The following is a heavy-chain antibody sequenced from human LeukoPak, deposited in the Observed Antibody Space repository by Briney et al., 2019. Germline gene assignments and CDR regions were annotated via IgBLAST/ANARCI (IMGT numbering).Heavy chain of an antibody. CDR1: GFTFDDYA. CDR2: ISWNSGSI. J-gene: IGHJ4*02. Sequence: GGSLRLSCAASGFTFDDYAMHWVRQAPGKGLEWVSGISWNSGSIGYADSVKGRFTISRDNAENSLYLQMNSLRAEDTALYYCAKGGPGYYDSSGPFDYWGQGTLVTVSS. V-gene: IGHV3-9*01. D-gene: IGHD3-22*01. CDR3: AKGGPGYYDSSGPFDY.